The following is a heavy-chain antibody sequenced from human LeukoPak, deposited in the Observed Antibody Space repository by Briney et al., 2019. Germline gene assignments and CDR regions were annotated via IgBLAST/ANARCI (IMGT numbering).Heavy chain of an antibody. CDR1: GFTFDDYA. J-gene: IGHJ5*02. D-gene: IGHD3-16*01. V-gene: IGHV3-9*01. CDR3: ARLNTYYDYVWGSYDKGFDP. CDR2: ISWNSGSI. Sequence: PGGSLRLSCAASGFTFDDYAMHWVRQAPGKGLEWVSGISWNSGSIGYADSVKGRFTISRDNAKNTLYLQMNSLRAEDTAVYYCARLNTYYDYVWGSYDKGFDPWGQGTLVTVSS.